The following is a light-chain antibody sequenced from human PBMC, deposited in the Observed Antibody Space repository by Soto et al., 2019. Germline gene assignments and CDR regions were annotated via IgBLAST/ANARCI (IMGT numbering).Light chain of an antibody. J-gene: IGKJ1*01. V-gene: IGKV3-20*01. CDR1: QSVSSSY. CDR2: AAS. CDR3: QQYGSSLWT. Sequence: EIVLTQSPGTLSLAPGERATLSCRASQSVSSSYLAWYQQRPGQAPRLVMYAASSRGNGIPDRFSGSGSGTDFTLTISRLEPEDFAVYYCQQYGSSLWTFGQGTKVEIK.